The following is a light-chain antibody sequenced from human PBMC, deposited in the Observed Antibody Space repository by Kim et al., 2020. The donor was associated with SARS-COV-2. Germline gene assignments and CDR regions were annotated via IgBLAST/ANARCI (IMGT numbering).Light chain of an antibody. V-gene: IGLV2-23*01. CDR1: SSDIGSYNL. CDR2: AGT. Sequence: GQSIAISCPGTSSDIGSYNLVSWYQQHPGRAPKLMIYAGTERPSGVSDRFSGSKSGYTASLTISGLQAEDEANYFCSSYAGSHTYIFGPGTQLTVL. J-gene: IGLJ1*01. CDR3: SSYAGSHTYI.